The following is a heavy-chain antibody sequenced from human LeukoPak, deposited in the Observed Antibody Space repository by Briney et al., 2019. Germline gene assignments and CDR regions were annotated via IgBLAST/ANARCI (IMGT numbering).Heavy chain of an antibody. CDR1: GFTFSGFW. J-gene: IGHJ3*01. CDR3: ARSSYSSSSSV. Sequence: PGGSLRLSCAASGFTFSGFWMSWSRQAPGKGLEWVASINSDGSEGYYADVVKGRFTISRDNAKNSLYLQINSLRAEDTAVYYCARSSYSSSSSVWGQGTMVTVSS. D-gene: IGHD6-6*01. V-gene: IGHV3-7*03. CDR2: INSDGSEG.